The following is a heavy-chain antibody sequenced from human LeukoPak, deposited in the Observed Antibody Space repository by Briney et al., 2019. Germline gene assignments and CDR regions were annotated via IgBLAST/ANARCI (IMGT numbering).Heavy chain of an antibody. CDR3: ARGEGVSLFDY. V-gene: IGHV4-59*01. Sequence: SETLSLTCTVSGGSISSYYWSWIRQPPGKGLEWIGYIYYSGGTNYNPSLKSRVTISVDTSKNQFSLKLSSVTAADTAVYYCARGEGVSLFDYWGQGTLVTVSS. CDR2: IYYSGGT. J-gene: IGHJ4*02. CDR1: GGSISSYY. D-gene: IGHD3-16*02.